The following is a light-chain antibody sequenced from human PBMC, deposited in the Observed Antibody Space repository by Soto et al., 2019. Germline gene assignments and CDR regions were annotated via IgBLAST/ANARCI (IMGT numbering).Light chain of an antibody. CDR3: QQYGGSSLYT. J-gene: IGKJ2*01. V-gene: IGKV3-20*01. Sequence: EIELTQSPGTMSLSPGERATLSCRASQSVSSSYLAWYQQKPGQAPRLLIYGASSRATGIPDRFSGSGSGTDFTLTISRLEPEDFAVYYCQQYGGSSLYTFGQGTKLEIK. CDR2: GAS. CDR1: QSVSSSY.